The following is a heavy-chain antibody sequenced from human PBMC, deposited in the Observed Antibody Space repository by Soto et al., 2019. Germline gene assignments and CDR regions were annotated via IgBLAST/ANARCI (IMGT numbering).Heavy chain of an antibody. D-gene: IGHD2-2*01. CDR1: GFPFCDYA. CDR3: TRADCSSTSCYRATDAFDI. CDR2: IRSKAYGGTT. Sequence: GGSLSLSCPASGFPFCDYAMSWFRQAPGKGLEWVGFIRSKAYGGTTEYAASVKGRFTISGDDSKSIAYLQMNSLKTEDTAVYYCTRADCSSTSCYRATDAFDIWGQGTMVTVSS. V-gene: IGHV3-49*03. J-gene: IGHJ3*02.